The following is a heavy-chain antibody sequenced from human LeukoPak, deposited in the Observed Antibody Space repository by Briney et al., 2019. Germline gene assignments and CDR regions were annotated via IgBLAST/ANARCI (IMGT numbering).Heavy chain of an antibody. D-gene: IGHD3-22*01. CDR3: ARDQYYDSSGYYYGFVLEAAFDI. Sequence: ASVEVSCKASGYTFTSYYMHWVRQAPGQGLEWMGIINPSGGSTSYAQKFQGRVTMTRDTSTSTVYMELSSLRSEDTAVYYCARDQYYDSSGYYYGFVLEAAFDIWGQGTMVTVSS. CDR1: GYTFTSYY. V-gene: IGHV1-46*01. J-gene: IGHJ3*02. CDR2: INPSGGST.